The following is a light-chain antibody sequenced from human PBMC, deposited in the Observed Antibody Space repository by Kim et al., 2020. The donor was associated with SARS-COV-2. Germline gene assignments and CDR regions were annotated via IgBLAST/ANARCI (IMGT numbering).Light chain of an antibody. Sequence: ASFGDRFTMTCLASQEISDSLAWYQRKPGKPPNLHIFDASSLESGVPSRFSGSGSGTDFTLTINSLQPEDYATYYCQQFKTFPLTFGGGTKVDIK. V-gene: IGKV1-13*02. CDR2: DAS. CDR3: QQFKTFPLT. CDR1: QEISDS. J-gene: IGKJ4*01.